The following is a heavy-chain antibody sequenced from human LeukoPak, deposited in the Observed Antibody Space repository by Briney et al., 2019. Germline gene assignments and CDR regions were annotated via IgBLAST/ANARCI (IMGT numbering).Heavy chain of an antibody. Sequence: SETLSLTCTVSGGAVNSYYWSWIRQTPGKGLEWIGYISHSGNTDYAPSLKSRVTMSLDTSKNQFSLKLSSVTAADTAVYYCARVAAEVVGVPGAIGFGWLRRDYYYMDVWGKGTTVTVSS. CDR1: GGAVNSYY. J-gene: IGHJ6*03. V-gene: IGHV4-59*02. D-gene: IGHD2-2*02. CDR3: ARVAAEVVGVPGAIGFGWLRRDYYYMDV. CDR2: ISHSGNT.